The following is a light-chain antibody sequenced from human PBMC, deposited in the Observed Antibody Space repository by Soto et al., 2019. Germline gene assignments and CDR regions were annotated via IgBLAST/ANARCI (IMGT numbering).Light chain of an antibody. CDR2: GAS. CDR3: QQYGSSLWT. CDR1: QGIKNY. Sequence: EIVMTQSPATLSVSPGERATLSCRASQGIKNYLAWFQQKPGQAPRLLIYGASTRATAIPARFSGSGSGTEFTLSISSLQSEDFAVYYCQQYGSSLWTFGQGTKVDIK. V-gene: IGKV3D-15*01. J-gene: IGKJ1*01.